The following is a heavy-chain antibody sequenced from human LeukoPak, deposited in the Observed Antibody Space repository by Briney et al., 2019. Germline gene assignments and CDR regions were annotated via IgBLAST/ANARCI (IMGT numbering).Heavy chain of an antibody. V-gene: IGHV1-18*01. J-gene: IGHJ4*02. CDR2: ISAYNGNT. CDR3: ARPYYDILTGYYYFDY. D-gene: IGHD3-9*01. Sequence: GASVKVSCKASGYTFTSYGISWVRQAPGQGLEWMGWISAYNGNTNYAQKLQGRVTMTTDTSTSTAYMELRSLRSDDTAVYYCARPYYDILTGYYYFDYWGQGTLVTVSS. CDR1: GYTFTSYG.